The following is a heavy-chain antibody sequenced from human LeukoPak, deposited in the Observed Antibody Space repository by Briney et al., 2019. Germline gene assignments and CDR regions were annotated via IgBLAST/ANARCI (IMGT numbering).Heavy chain of an antibody. CDR3: AKEYGIAAAGLRTDFRYYFDY. D-gene: IGHD6-13*01. CDR1: GFTFSSYS. J-gene: IGHJ4*02. Sequence: PGGSLRLSCAASGFTFSSYSMNWVRQAPGKGLEWVSSISSSSSYIYYADSVKGRFTISRDNAKNSLYLQMNSLRAEDTALYYCAKEYGIAAAGLRTDFRYYFDYWGQGTLVTVSS. V-gene: IGHV3-21*04. CDR2: ISSSSSYI.